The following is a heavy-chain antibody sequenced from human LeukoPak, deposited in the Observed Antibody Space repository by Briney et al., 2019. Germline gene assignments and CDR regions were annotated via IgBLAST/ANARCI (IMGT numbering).Heavy chain of an antibody. CDR1: GYSFATYW. Sequence: PGESLKIYCKDSGYSFATYWIGWVRQMPGKGLEWMGIIYPGDSDPRYSPSFQGHVTISADKAISTVYLQLSSLKASDTAMYYCARGKSYDSSGYYSNWGQGTPVTVSS. CDR3: ARGKSYDSSGYYSN. J-gene: IGHJ4*02. D-gene: IGHD3-22*01. V-gene: IGHV5-51*01. CDR2: IYPGDSDP.